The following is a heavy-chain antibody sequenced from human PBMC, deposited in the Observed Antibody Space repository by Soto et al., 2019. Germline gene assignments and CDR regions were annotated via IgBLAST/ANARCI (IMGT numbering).Heavy chain of an antibody. J-gene: IGHJ6*03. CDR3: AKGYSNYGGYYYYMDV. V-gene: IGHV1-69*02. Sequence: ASVKVSCKASGGTFSSYTISWVRQAPGQGLEWMGRIIPILGIANYAQKFQGRVTITADKSTGTAYMELSSLRSEETAVYYCAKGYSNYGGYYYYMDVWGKGTTVTVSS. CDR2: IIPILGIA. CDR1: GGTFSSYT. D-gene: IGHD4-4*01.